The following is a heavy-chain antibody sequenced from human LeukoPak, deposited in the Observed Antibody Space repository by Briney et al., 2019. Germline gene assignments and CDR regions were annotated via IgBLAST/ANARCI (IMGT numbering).Heavy chain of an antibody. CDR3: TTVEEYCSSTNCYDY. J-gene: IGHJ4*02. CDR2: IKSKTDGGTT. Sequence: PGGSLRLSCAASGFTFSNAWMSWVRQAPGKGLEWVGRIKSKTDGGTTDYATPVKGRFTISRDDSKNTLYLQMNSLKTEDTAVYYCTTVEEYCSSTNCYDYWGQGTLVTVSS. CDR1: GFTFSNAW. V-gene: IGHV3-15*01. D-gene: IGHD2-2*01.